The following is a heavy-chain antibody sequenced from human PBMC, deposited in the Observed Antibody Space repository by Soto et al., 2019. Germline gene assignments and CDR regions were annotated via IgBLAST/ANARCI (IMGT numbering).Heavy chain of an antibody. CDR3: ARNVSGSPCRPDSWYFDL. D-gene: IGHD3-10*01. CDR1: GFTFSGYA. CDR2: ISGGGDAT. Sequence: EVQLLDSGGGLVQPGGSLRLSCAASGFTFSGYALTWVRQAPGKGLEWVSAISGGGDATFYADSVKGRFTISRDNSKDTRYLQMNTLRPEDTAVYYCARNVSGSPCRPDSWYFDLWGRGTLVTVSS. V-gene: IGHV3-23*01. J-gene: IGHJ2*01.